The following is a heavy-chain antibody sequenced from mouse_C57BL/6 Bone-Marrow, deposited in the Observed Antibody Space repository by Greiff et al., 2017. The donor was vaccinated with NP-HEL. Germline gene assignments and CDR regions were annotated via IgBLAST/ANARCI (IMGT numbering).Heavy chain of an antibody. CDR1: GYTFTSYW. CDR3: ARGGYLLWLRRHYYFDY. Sequence: QVQLQQPGAELVMPGASVKLSCKASGYTFTSYWMHWVKQRPGQGLEWIGEIDPSDSYTNYNQKFKGKSTLTVDKSSSPAYMQLSRLTSEDSAVYYCARGGYLLWLRRHYYFDYWGQGTTLTVSS. CDR2: IDPSDSYT. V-gene: IGHV1-69*01. D-gene: IGHD2-2*01. J-gene: IGHJ2*01.